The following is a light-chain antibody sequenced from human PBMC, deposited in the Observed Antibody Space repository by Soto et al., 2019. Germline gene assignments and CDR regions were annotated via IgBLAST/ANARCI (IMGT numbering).Light chain of an antibody. Sequence: PGDRATLSCRSSQSAYSSYLSCYQQKPGQAPRLLIYGASNRATGIPDRFSGSGSGTDFTLTISGLEPEDFAVYYCQQYGSSRFTFGGGTRVEIK. CDR2: GAS. CDR1: QSAYSSY. J-gene: IGKJ4*01. V-gene: IGKV3-20*01. CDR3: QQYGSSRFT.